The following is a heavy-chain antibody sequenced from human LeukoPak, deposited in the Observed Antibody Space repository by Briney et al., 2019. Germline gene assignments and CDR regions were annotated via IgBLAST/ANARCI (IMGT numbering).Heavy chain of an antibody. CDR2: ISAYNGNT. J-gene: IGHJ6*02. V-gene: IGHV1-18*01. CDR3: ARDGVVVVAATRYYYYGMDV. Sequence: ASVKVSCKASGYTFTSYGISWVRQAPGQGLEWMGWISAYNGNTNYAQKLQGRVTMTTDTSTSTAYMELRSLRSDDTAVYYCARDGVVVVAATRYYYYGMDVWGQGTTVTVSS. D-gene: IGHD2-15*01. CDR1: GYTFTSYG.